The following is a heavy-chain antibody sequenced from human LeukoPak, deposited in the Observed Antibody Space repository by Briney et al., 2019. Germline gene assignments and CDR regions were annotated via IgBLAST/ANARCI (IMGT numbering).Heavy chain of an antibody. V-gene: IGHV4-4*02. CDR2: IYYSGST. CDR1: GGSISSSNW. J-gene: IGHJ4*02. D-gene: IGHD2-15*01. Sequence: SETLSLTCAVSGGSISSSNWWSWVRQPPGKGLEWIGYIYYSGSTNYNPSLKSRVTISVDTSKNQFSLKLSSVTAADTAVYYCARGGRLGISNYWGQGTLVTVSS. CDR3: ARGGRLGISNY.